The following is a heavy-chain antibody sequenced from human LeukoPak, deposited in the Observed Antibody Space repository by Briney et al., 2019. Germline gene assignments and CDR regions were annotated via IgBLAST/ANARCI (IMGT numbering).Heavy chain of an antibody. J-gene: IGHJ5*02. Sequence: SQTLSLTCTVSGGSISSGSYCWSWIRQPAGKGLEWIGHIYTSGSTNYNPSLKSRVTISVDTSKNQFSLKLGSVTAADTAVYYCARGGSYVWGSYRLKSWFDPWGQGTLVTVSS. CDR3: ARGGSYVWGSYRLKSWFDP. D-gene: IGHD3-16*02. V-gene: IGHV4-61*09. CDR1: GGSISSGSYC. CDR2: IYTSGST.